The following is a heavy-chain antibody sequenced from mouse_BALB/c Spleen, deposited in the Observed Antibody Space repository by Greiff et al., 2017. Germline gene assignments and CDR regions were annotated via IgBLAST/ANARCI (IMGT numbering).Heavy chain of an antibody. CDR3: ARRVAYDYHYYAMDY. J-gene: IGHJ4*01. Sequence: EVQLQQSGPELVKPGASLKISCTASGYTFTSYVMHWVKQKPGQGLEWIGYINPYNDGTKYNEKFKGKATLTSDTSSSTSYMELSRLTSEDSAVYYCARRVAYDYHYYAMDYWGQGTSVTVSS. D-gene: IGHD2-4*01. CDR1: GYTFTSYV. V-gene: IGHV1-14*01. CDR2: INPYNDGT.